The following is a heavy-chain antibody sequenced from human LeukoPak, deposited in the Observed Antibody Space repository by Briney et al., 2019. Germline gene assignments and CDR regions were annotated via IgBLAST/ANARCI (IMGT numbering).Heavy chain of an antibody. CDR3: ARLSDILTGYYGY. CDR1: GGTFSSYS. V-gene: IGHV1-69*06. J-gene: IGHJ4*02. D-gene: IGHD3-9*01. Sequence: SVKLSCKASGGTFSSYSISWVRQAPGQGLEWMGGIIPIFGTANYAQKFQGRVTITADKCTSIAYMELSSLRSEDTAVYYCARLSDILTGYYGYWGQGALVTVSS. CDR2: IIPIFGTA.